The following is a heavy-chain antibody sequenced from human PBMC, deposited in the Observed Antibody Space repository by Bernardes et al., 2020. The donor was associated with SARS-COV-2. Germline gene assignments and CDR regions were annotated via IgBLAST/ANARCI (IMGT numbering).Heavy chain of an antibody. V-gene: IGHV1-24*01. J-gene: IGHJ4*02. CDR3: EVVITSSTTYLDY. CDR1: GYIFSAIS. CDR2: FDPEDGET. D-gene: IGHD2-21*01. Sequence: ASVKVSCKVSGYIFSAISFHWVRQAPGQGLEWMGGFDPEDGETIYTPKFQGRITMIEDPSSDTAYMELSSLTSEDTAVYYCEVVITSSTTYLDYWGQGTLVTVSS.